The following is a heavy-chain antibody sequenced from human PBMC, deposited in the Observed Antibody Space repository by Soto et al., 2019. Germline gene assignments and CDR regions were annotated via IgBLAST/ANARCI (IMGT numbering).Heavy chain of an antibody. CDR1: GFTVSNNY. D-gene: IGHD2-15*01. J-gene: IGHJ4*02. Sequence: EVRLVETGGDLIQPGGSLRLSCAVSGFTVSNNYMYWVRQPPGKGLEWVSLIYSHGDTRYADSVRGRFTVARDNSKNTLYLQMNSPRSEGKAVYFCARKTDRGGEGGFWGQGTLVTVSS. CDR3: ARKTDRGGEGGF. V-gene: IGHV3-53*05. CDR2: IYSHGDT.